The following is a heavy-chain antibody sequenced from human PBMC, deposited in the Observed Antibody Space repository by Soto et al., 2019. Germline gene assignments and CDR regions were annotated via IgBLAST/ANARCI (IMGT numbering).Heavy chain of an antibody. D-gene: IGHD3-10*01. Sequence: LRLSCAAAGFTFSSYGMHLVRQAPVNGLEWVAVIWYDGSNKYYADSVKGRFTISRDNSKNTLYLQMNSLRAEDTAVYYCAREDYYGSGSYYKDYGMDVWGQGTTVTVSS. J-gene: IGHJ6*02. V-gene: IGHV3-33*01. CDR2: IWYDGSNK. CDR1: GFTFSSYG. CDR3: AREDYYGSGSYYKDYGMDV.